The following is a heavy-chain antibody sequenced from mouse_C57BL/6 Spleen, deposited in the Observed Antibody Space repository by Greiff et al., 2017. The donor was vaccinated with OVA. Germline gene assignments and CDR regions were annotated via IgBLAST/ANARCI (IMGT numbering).Heavy chain of an antibody. D-gene: IGHD2-4*01. CDR3: ARQRITPYFDY. J-gene: IGHJ2*01. CDR1: GFTFSSYG. Sequence: DVHLVESGGDLVKPGGSLKLSCAASGFTFSSYGMSWVRQTPDKRLEWVATISSGGSYTYYPDSVKGRFTISRDNAKNTLYLQMSSLKSEDTAMYYCARQRITPYFDYWGQGTTLTVSS. V-gene: IGHV5-6*01. CDR2: ISSGGSYT.